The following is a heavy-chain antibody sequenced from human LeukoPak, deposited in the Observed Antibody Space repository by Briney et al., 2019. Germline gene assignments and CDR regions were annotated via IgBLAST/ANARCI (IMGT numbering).Heavy chain of an antibody. CDR2: IRPASGDT. J-gene: IGHJ5*02. Sequence: ASVKVSCKASGFAFSGYYIHWVRHAQGQGLELMGWIRPASGDTKYAQRFQDRVTMTRDTSISTAYMELSSLTSDDTSVYYCARDNSGWYEFDPWGQGTLVTVSS. CDR1: GFAFSGYY. CDR3: ARDNSGWYEFDP. V-gene: IGHV1-2*02. D-gene: IGHD6-19*01.